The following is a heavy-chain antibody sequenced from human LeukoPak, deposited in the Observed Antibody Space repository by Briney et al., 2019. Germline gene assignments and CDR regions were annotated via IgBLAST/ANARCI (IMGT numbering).Heavy chain of an antibody. CDR1: GLTFSTHA. Sequence: GGSLRLSSAVYGLTFSTHAMSWVRQAPGRGLEWVSSISGNDATTYYAHSVKDRDTISRDKSKKTALLQMNGLRAEKTALYYAVANMYIYMGVWGKGNTVTVSS. J-gene: IGHJ6*03. CDR2: ISGNDATT. CDR3: VANMYIYMGV. D-gene: IGHD2-2*01. V-gene: IGHV3-23*01.